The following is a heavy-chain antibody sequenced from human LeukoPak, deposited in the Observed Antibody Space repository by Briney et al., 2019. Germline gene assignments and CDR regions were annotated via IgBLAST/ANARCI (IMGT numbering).Heavy chain of an antibody. CDR2: IYHSGNT. J-gene: IGHJ5*02. Sequence: SETLSLTCTVSGGSISSSSEYWGWIRQAPGKGLEWIGNIYHSGNTYYNPSLKSRVTVSMDTSKNQFSLKVNSVTAADTAFYYCARAYSSSWYWNWFDPWGQGTLVTVSS. V-gene: IGHV4-39*07. CDR1: GGSISSSSEY. D-gene: IGHD6-13*01. CDR3: ARAYSSSWYWNWFDP.